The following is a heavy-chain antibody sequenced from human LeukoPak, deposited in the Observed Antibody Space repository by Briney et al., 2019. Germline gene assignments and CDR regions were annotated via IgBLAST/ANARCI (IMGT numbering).Heavy chain of an antibody. J-gene: IGHJ4*02. CDR3: ARDYDFWSAYSGPHSSDY. Sequence: GGSLRLSCAASRFTFTSYSMNWVRQAPGKGLEWVSSISSSSTYIYYVDSVKGRFTISRDNAKNSLYLQMNSLRAEDTAVYYCARDYDFWSAYSGPHSSDYWGQGALVTVSS. D-gene: IGHD3-3*01. CDR2: ISSSSTYI. V-gene: IGHV3-21*01. CDR1: RFTFTSYS.